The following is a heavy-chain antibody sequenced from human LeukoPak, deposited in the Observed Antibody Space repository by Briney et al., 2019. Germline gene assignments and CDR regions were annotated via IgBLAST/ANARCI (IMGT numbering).Heavy chain of an antibody. CDR3: ARVSQLLWFGELSPYGMDV. CDR2: MNPNSGNT. V-gene: IGHV1-8*01. Sequence: GASVKVSCKASGYTFTSYDINWVRQDPGQGLEWMGWMNPNSGNTGYAQKFQGRVTMTRNTSISTAYMELSSLRSEDTAVYYCARVSQLLWFGELSPYGMDVWGQGTTVTVSS. CDR1: GYTFTSYD. D-gene: IGHD3-10*01. J-gene: IGHJ6*02.